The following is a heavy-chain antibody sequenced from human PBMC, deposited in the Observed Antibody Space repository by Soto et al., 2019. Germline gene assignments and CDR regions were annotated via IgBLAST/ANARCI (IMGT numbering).Heavy chain of an antibody. Sequence: PGGSLRLSCAASGFTFSDYYMSWIRQAPGKGLEWVSYISSSGSTIYYADSVKGRFTISRDNAKNSLYLQMNSLRAEDTAVYYCARGWVLGYCSSTSCSGNYFDYWGQGTLVTVSS. J-gene: IGHJ4*02. CDR2: ISSSGSTI. V-gene: IGHV3-11*01. D-gene: IGHD2-2*01. CDR1: GFTFSDYY. CDR3: ARGWVLGYCSSTSCSGNYFDY.